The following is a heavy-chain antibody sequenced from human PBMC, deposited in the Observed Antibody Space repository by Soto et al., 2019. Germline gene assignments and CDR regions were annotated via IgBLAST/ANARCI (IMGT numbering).Heavy chain of an antibody. CDR2: ISGSGDRT. CDR1: GFIFSNFA. J-gene: IGHJ4*02. D-gene: IGHD7-27*01. Sequence: EVQLLESGGGLVQPGGSLRLSCAASGFIFSNFAMSWVRQAPGKGLEWVSAISGSGDRTYYADSVKGRFTISRDNSKNKLYLERISLRADDTAVYFGAIWVEGAILYFDHWGLGSLVTVSS. CDR3: AIWVEGAILYFDH. V-gene: IGHV3-23*01.